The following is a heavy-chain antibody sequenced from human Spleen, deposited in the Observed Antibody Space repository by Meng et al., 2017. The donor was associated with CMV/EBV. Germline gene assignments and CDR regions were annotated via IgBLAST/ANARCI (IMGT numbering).Heavy chain of an antibody. J-gene: IGHJ3*02. CDR1: GFIVSEHY. V-gene: IGHV3-71*01. Sequence: GESLKISCAASGFIVSEHYMNWVRQAPGKGLEWVGLIRATAYGGTTEYTASVKGRFTISRDDSKGIAYLQMNSLKSEDTAVYYCTRDVPRLYDAFDMWGQGTTVTVSS. D-gene: IGHD3-16*02. CDR2: IRATAYGGTT. CDR3: TRDVPRLYDAFDM.